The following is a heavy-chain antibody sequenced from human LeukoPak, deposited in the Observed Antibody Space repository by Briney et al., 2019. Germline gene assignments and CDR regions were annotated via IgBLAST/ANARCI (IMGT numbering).Heavy chain of an antibody. V-gene: IGHV1-69*13. CDR2: IIPIFGTA. D-gene: IGHD3-22*01. Sequence: EASVKVSRTASGGTFSSYAISWVRQAPGQGLEWMGGIIPIFGTANYAQKFQGRVTITADESTSTAYMELSSLRSEDTAVYYCARALTYYYDSSGAPFGYWGQGTLVTVSS. CDR1: GGTFSSYA. CDR3: ARALTYYYDSSGAPFGY. J-gene: IGHJ4*02.